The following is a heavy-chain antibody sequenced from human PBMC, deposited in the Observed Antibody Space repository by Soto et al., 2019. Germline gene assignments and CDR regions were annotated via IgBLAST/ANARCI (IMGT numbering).Heavy chain of an antibody. V-gene: IGHV5-51*01. CDR2: IYPGDYET. CDR1: GYTFTSHW. D-gene: IGHD1-1*01. J-gene: IGHJ3*02. CDR3: ARHHRNDPGPFDI. Sequence: PGESLKISCKGSGYTFTSHWIGWVRQIPGKGLEWMGIIYPGDYETRYSPSFEGQIFVSVDKSITTAYLQWSSLEASDTAMYFCARHHRNDPGPFDIWGQGTMVTVAS.